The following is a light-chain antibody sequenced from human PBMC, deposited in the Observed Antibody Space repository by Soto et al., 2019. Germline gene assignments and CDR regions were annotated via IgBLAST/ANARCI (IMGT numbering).Light chain of an antibody. J-gene: IGKJ5*01. Sequence: EIQLTQTPFAVSASVGDRVTITCRASQDIGSWLAWYQQKPGKAPNLLIYAATSLQNGVPSRFSGSGSGTDFTLTISSLQPEDFATYYCQQANSLPITYGQGTRLEIK. CDR2: AAT. CDR1: QDIGSW. CDR3: QQANSLPIT. V-gene: IGKV1D-12*01.